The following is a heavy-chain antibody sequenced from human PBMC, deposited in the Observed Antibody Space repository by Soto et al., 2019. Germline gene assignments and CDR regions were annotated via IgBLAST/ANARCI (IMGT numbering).Heavy chain of an antibody. J-gene: IGHJ6*02. CDR2: INPNSGGT. V-gene: IGHV1-2*02. Sequence: ASVKVSCKASGYTFTGYYMHWVRQAPGQGLEWMGWINPNSGGTNYAQKFQGRVTMTRDTSISTAYMELSRLRSDDTAVYYCARGRGGWHYCYYGMDVWGQGTTVTVSS. CDR3: ARGRGGWHYCYYGMDV. CDR1: GYTFTGYY. D-gene: IGHD6-19*01.